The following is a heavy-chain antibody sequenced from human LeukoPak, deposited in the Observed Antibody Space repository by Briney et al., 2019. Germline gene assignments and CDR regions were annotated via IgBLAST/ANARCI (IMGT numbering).Heavy chain of an antibody. Sequence: KPSETLSLTCTVSGASISSYYWSWIRQPPGKGLEWIGDIYYSGSIKYNPSLKSRVTMSVDTSKNQFSLKLSSVTAADMAIYYCARENPSGYYNRPIDYWGQGTLVTVSS. D-gene: IGHD3-22*01. V-gene: IGHV4-59*01. CDR2: IYYSGSI. J-gene: IGHJ4*02. CDR3: ARENPSGYYNRPIDY. CDR1: GASISSYY.